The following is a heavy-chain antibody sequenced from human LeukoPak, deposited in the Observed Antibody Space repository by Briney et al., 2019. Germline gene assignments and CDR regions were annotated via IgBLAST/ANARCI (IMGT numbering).Heavy chain of an antibody. J-gene: IGHJ4*02. CDR3: AGIGKQPSVWYYFDY. D-gene: IGHD2-21*01. V-gene: IGHV4-59*08. CDR1: GGSFSSYY. Sequence: SDTLSLTCTVSGGSFSSYYWIWVPQPRGKGREGMGYIYYSGSTNYNPSLKSRVNISLDPSKNQFSLKLSSVTAADTAVYYCAGIGKQPSVWYYFDYWGQGTLVTVSS. CDR2: IYYSGST.